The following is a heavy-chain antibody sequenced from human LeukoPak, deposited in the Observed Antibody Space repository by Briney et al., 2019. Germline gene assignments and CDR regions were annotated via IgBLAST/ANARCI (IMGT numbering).Heavy chain of an antibody. CDR3: ARDPGYSSSWYWEANWFDP. CDR2: ISAYNGNT. D-gene: IGHD6-13*01. CDR1: GYTFTRYG. J-gene: IGHJ5*02. V-gene: IGHV1-18*01. Sequence: ASVKVSCKASGYTFTRYGISWVRQAPGQGLEWMGWISAYNGNTSYAQKLQGRVTMTTDTSTSTAYMELRSLRSDDTAVYYCARDPGYSSSWYWEANWFDPWGQGTLVTVSS.